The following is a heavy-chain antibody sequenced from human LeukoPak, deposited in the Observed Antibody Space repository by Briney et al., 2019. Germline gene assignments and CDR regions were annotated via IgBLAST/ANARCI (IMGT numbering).Heavy chain of an antibody. D-gene: IGHD4-17*01. Sequence: ASETLSLTCTVSGGSISSYYWSRIRQPPGKGLEWIGYIYYSGSTNYNPSLKSRVTISVDTSKNRFSLKLSSVTAADTAVYYCARDPMTTVTTGPLNGMDVWGQGTTVTVSS. J-gene: IGHJ6*02. V-gene: IGHV4-59*01. CDR3: ARDPMTTVTTGPLNGMDV. CDR1: GGSISSYY. CDR2: IYYSGST.